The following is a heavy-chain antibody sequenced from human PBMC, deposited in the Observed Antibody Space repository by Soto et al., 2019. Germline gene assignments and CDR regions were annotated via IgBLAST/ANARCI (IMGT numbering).Heavy chain of an antibody. J-gene: IGHJ4*02. V-gene: IGHV1-69*13. CDR3: ACEDLYCSSTSCYRRYQFDY. CDR1: GGTFSSYA. CDR2: IIPIFGTA. Sequence: GASVKVSCKASGGTFSSYAISWVRQAPGQGLEWMGGIIPIFGTANYAQKFQGRVTITADESTSTAYMELSSLRSEDTAVYYCACEDLYCSSTSCYRRYQFDYWGQGTLVTVSS. D-gene: IGHD2-2*01.